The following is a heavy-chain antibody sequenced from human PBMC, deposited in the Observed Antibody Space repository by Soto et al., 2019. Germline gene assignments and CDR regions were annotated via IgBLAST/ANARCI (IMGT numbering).Heavy chain of an antibody. CDR1: GGSISSGGYY. J-gene: IGHJ4*02. CDR2: IYYSGST. D-gene: IGHD3-22*01. Sequence: QVQLQESGPGLVKPSQTLSLTCTVSGGSISSGGYYWSWIRQHPGKGLEWIGYIYYSGSTYYNPSLKSRVTRSVDTSKNQLSLKLSSVTAADTAVYYCAGDDYDSSGYDCWGQGTLVTVSS. V-gene: IGHV4-31*03. CDR3: AGDDYDSSGYDC.